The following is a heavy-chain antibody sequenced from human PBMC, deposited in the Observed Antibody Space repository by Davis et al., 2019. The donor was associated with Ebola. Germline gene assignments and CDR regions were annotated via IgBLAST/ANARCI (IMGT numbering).Heavy chain of an antibody. CDR3: ARATIFGVVTDYGMDV. Sequence: SETLSLTCTVSGGSISSSSYYWGWIRQPPGKGLEWIGEINHSGSTNYNPSLKSRVTISVDTSKNQFSLKLSSVTAADTAVYYCARATIFGVVTDYGMDVWGQGTTVTVSS. D-gene: IGHD3-3*01. CDR1: GGSISSSSYY. V-gene: IGHV4-39*07. J-gene: IGHJ6*02. CDR2: INHSGST.